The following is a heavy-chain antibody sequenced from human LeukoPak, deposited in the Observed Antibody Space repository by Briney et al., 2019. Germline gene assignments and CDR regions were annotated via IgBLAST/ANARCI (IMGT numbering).Heavy chain of an antibody. CDR2: INHSGST. CDR1: GGSFSGYY. V-gene: IGHV4-34*01. J-gene: IGHJ4*02. CDR3: ARVCSGGSCYSY. D-gene: IGHD2-15*01. Sequence: SETLSLTCAVYGGSFSGYYWSWIRQPPGTGLEWIGEINHSGSTNYNPSLKSRVTISVDTSKNQFSLKLSSVTAADTAVYYCARVCSGGSCYSYWGQGTLVTVSS.